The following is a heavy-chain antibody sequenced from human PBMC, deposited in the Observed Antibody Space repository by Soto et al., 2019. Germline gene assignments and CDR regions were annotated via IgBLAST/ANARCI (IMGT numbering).Heavy chain of an antibody. Sequence: EVQLLESGGGLVQPGGSLRLSCAASGFTFNSYAIGWVRQAPGKGLEWVSTVTGSGSITYFADSAKGRFTISRDNSKNALYLQMNSLRAEDTARYFCARDWGNTGILSAYFNYWGQGTLVTVSS. CDR1: GFTFNSYA. J-gene: IGHJ4*02. D-gene: IGHD3-16*01. CDR2: VTGSGSIT. V-gene: IGHV3-23*01. CDR3: ARDWGNTGILSAYFNY.